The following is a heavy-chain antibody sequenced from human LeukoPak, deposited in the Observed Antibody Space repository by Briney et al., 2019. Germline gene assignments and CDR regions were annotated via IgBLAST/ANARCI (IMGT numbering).Heavy chain of an antibody. D-gene: IGHD2-15*01. CDR1: CTFVRGFY. CDR3: ARGVFEDSLLPHYYYYMDV. CDR2: IYSTGTT. V-gene: IGHV4-4*09. Sequence: SGTPSLPRSVSCTFVRGFYWALIRQPPRKGLEWIGFIYSTGTTSYNSSLQSRVTISVDTSKNQFTLKLSSVTAADAAVYYCARGVFEDSLLPHYYYYMDVWGKGTTVTVSS. J-gene: IGHJ6*03.